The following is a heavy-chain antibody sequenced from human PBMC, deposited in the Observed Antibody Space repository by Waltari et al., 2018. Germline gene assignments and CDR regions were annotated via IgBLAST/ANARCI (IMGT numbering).Heavy chain of an antibody. CDR2: IYSGGST. D-gene: IGHD4-17*01. J-gene: IGHJ5*02. CDR3: ARGDYGNWFDP. V-gene: IGHV3-53*04. CDR1: GFTVSSNY. Sequence: EVQLVESGGGLVQPGGSLRLSCAASGFTVSSNYMSWVRQAPGKGLEWVSVIYSGGSTCYADAGKGRFTISRHNSKDTLYLQMNSLRAEDTAVYYCARGDYGNWFDPWGQGTLVTVSS.